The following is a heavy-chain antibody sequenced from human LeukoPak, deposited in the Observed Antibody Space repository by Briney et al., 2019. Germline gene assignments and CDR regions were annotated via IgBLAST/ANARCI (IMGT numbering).Heavy chain of an antibody. V-gene: IGHV3-21*01. J-gene: IGHJ3*02. D-gene: IGHD6-13*01. CDR2: ISSSSSYI. CDR1: GFTFSSYS. CDR3: ARDRLPCTAAAGTCRKGNAFDI. Sequence: GGSLRLSCAASGFTFSSYSMNWVRQAPGKGLEWVSSISSSSSYIYYADSVKGRFTISRDNAKSSLYLQMNSLRAEDTAVYYCARDRLPCTAAAGTCRKGNAFDIWGQGTMVTVSS.